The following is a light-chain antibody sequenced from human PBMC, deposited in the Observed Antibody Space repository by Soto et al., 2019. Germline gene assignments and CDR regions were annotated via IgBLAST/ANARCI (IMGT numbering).Light chain of an antibody. Sequence: QSVLTQPASVSGSPGQSITISCTGTSSDVGGYNYVSWYQQHPGKAPKLMIYDVNNRPSGVSNRFSGSKSGNTASLTISGLQAEDEADYYCSSYTSSTTPGVFGGGTKLTVL. CDR3: SSYTSSTTPGV. J-gene: IGLJ2*01. V-gene: IGLV2-14*01. CDR1: SSDVGGYNY. CDR2: DVN.